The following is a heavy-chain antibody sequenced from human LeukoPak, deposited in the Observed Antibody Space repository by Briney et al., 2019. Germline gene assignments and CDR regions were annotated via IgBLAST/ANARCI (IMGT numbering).Heavy chain of an antibody. CDR3: AKDYYDSSGYRPAAFDI. CDR2: ISGSGGST. V-gene: IGHV3-23*01. D-gene: IGHD3-22*01. J-gene: IGHJ3*02. Sequence: GGSLRLCCAASGFTFSSYAMSWVRQAPGKGLEWVSAISGSGGSTYYADSVKGRFTISRDNSKNTLYLQMNSLRAEDTAVYYCAKDYYDSSGYRPAAFDIWGQGTMVTVSS. CDR1: GFTFSSYA.